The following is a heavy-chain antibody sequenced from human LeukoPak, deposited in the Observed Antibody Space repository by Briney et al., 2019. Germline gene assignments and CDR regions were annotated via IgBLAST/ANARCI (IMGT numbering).Heavy chain of an antibody. D-gene: IGHD1-26*01. CDR1: GGSISSCY. CDR3: ARENSGSYREFDY. Sequence: SETLSLTCTVSGGSISSCYWSWIRQPAGKGLEWIGRIYTSGSTNYNASLKSRVSMSVDTSKNQFSLKLSSVTAADTAVFYCARENSGSYREFDYWGQGTLVTASS. V-gene: IGHV4-4*07. J-gene: IGHJ4*02. CDR2: IYTSGST.